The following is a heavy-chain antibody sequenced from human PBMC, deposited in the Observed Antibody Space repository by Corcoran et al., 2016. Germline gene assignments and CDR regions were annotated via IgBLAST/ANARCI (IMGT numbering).Heavy chain of an antibody. V-gene: IGHV4-34*01. D-gene: IGHD2-2*01. CDR3: ARGYPKGYYYGMDV. Sequence: QLQQWGAGLLKPSETLSLTCAVYGGSFSGYYWSWIRQPPGKGLEWIGEINHSGSTNYNPSLKSRVTISVDTSKNQFSLKLSSVTAADTAVYYCARGYPKGYYYGMDVWGQGTTVTVSS. J-gene: IGHJ6*02. CDR1: GGSFSGYY. CDR2: INHSGST.